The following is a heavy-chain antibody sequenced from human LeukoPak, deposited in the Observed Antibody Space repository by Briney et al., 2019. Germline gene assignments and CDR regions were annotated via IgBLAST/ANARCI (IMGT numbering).Heavy chain of an antibody. CDR1: GGSFSGYY. CDR2: INHSGST. D-gene: IGHD3-22*01. Sequence: SETLSLTCAVYGGSFSGYYWSWIRQPPGKGLEWIGEINHSGSTNYNPSLKSRVTISVDTSKNQFPLKLSSVTAADTAVYYCARGLIYYYDSSGYPYYYYYYMDVWGKGTTVTVSS. CDR3: ARGLIYYYDSSGYPYYYYYYMDV. J-gene: IGHJ6*03. V-gene: IGHV4-34*01.